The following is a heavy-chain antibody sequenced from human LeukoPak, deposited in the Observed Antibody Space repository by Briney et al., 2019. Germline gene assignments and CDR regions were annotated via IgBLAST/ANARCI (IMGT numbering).Heavy chain of an antibody. CDR3: ARGIRGPHKRNTMVRGVGYYFDY. J-gene: IGHJ4*02. Sequence: ASVKVSCKASGYTFTSYDINWVRQATGQGLEWMGWMNPNSGNTGYAQKFQGRVTMTRNTSISTAYMELSSLRSEDTAVYYCARGIRGPHKRNTMVRGVGYYFDYWGQGTLVTVSS. V-gene: IGHV1-8*01. CDR2: MNPNSGNT. CDR1: GYTFTSYD. D-gene: IGHD3-10*01.